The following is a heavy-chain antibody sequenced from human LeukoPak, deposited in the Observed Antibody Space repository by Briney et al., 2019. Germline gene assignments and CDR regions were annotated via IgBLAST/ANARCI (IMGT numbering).Heavy chain of an antibody. CDR2: IYYSGST. CDR3: ARRTRNSSPSPWYFDL. Sequence: PSETLSLTCTVSGGSISSGDYYWSWIRQPPGKGLEWIGYIYYSGSTNYNPSLKSRVTISVDTSKNQFSLKLSSVTAADTAVYYCARRTRNSSPSPWYFDLGGRATLVTVPP. V-gene: IGHV4-61*08. CDR1: GGSISSGDYY. J-gene: IGHJ2*01. D-gene: IGHD6-19*01.